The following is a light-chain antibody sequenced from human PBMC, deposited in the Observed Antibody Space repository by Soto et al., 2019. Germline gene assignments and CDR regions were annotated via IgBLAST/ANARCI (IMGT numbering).Light chain of an antibody. J-gene: IGKJ3*01. CDR2: GAT. CDR1: QNISIY. CDR3: QQSDRGPPT. V-gene: IGKV1-39*01. Sequence: DIQMTQSPSSLSASVGDRVTITCRASQNISIYLNWYQQKAGKAPNLLIYGATSLRSGVPSRFSASESGTDFTLTISSLQPEDFGTYYCQQSDRGPPTFGPGTKVEI.